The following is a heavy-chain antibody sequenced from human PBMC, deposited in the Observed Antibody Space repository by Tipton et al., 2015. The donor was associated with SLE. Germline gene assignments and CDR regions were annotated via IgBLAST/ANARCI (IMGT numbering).Heavy chain of an antibody. Sequence: LRLSCTLSGGSISSHYWSWIRQPPGNGLEWIGFTSYSGSTNYNPSLKSRVTISVDTSKNQFSLKLTSVTAADTAVYYCAREVNVASDSDAFDIWGQGTVVTVSS. CDR2: TSYSGST. CDR3: AREVNVASDSDAFDI. CDR1: GGSISSHY. V-gene: IGHV4-59*11. D-gene: IGHD2-2*01. J-gene: IGHJ3*02.